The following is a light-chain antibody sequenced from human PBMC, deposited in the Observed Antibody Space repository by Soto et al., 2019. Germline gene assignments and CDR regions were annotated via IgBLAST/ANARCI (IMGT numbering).Light chain of an antibody. J-gene: IGLJ3*02. Sequence: QSVLTQPPSVSGAPGQRVTISCTGSSSNIGAGYDVHWYQQTPGTAPKLLIHGNNNRPSGVPDRFSGSKSGTSASLAINGLQAEDEADYYCQSYASSLSTWLFGGGTQLTVL. CDR2: GNN. CDR1: SSNIGAGYD. V-gene: IGLV1-40*01. CDR3: QSYASSLSTWL.